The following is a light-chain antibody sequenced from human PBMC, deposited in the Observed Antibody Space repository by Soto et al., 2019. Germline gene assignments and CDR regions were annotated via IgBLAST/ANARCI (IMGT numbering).Light chain of an antibody. Sequence: QSALTQSRSVAGSPGQSVTISCTGTSSDVGYYDFVSWYQQHPGKAPRLIIYDVSTRPSGVPNRFSGSRSGNTASLTISGLQAEDEGLYYCCAFGGTSNLVIFCGGTKLTVL. CDR2: DVS. CDR3: CAFGGTSNLVI. V-gene: IGLV2-11*01. J-gene: IGLJ2*01. CDR1: SSDVGYYDF.